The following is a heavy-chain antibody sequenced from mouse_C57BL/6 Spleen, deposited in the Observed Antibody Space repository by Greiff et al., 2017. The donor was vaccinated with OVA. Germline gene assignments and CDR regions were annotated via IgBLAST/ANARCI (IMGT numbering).Heavy chain of an antibody. V-gene: IGHV5-16*01. CDR2: INYDGSST. CDR1: GFTFSDYY. D-gene: IGHD2-2*01. CDR3: ARDPGYYFDY. Sequence: EVMLVESEGGLVQPGSSMKLSCTASGFTFSDYYMAWVRQVPEKGLEWVANINYDGSSTYYLDSLKSRFIISRDNAKIILYLQMSSLKSEDTATYYCARDPGYYFDYWGQGTTLTVSS. J-gene: IGHJ2*01.